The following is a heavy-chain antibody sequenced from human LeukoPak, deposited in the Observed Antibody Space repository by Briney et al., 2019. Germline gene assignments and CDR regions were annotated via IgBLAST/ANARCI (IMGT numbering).Heavy chain of an antibody. V-gene: IGHV4-39*07. CDR1: GGSISSSSYY. CDR3: ARGAAARKAWYYFDY. D-gene: IGHD6-6*01. CDR2: IYYSGST. Sequence: NSSETLSLTCTVSGGSISSSSYYWGWIRQPPGKGLEWIGSIYYSGSTYYNPSLKSRVTISVDTSKNQFSLKLSSVTAADTAVYYCARGAAARKAWYYFDYWGQGTLVTVSS. J-gene: IGHJ4*02.